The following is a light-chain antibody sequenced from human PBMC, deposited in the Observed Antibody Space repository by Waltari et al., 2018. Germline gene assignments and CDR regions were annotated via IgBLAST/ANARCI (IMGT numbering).Light chain of an antibody. V-gene: IGKV2-30*02. CDR1: QSLVHSDGNIY. CDR3: MQGTHWPT. J-gene: IGKJ5*01. CDR2: KVS. Sequence: DVVMTQSPLSLPVTLGQPASISCRSSQSLVHSDGNIYLNWFQQRPGQSPRRLIYKVSNRDSGVPDRFSGSGSGTDFTLKISRVEAEDVGLYYCMQGTHWPTFGQGTRLEIK.